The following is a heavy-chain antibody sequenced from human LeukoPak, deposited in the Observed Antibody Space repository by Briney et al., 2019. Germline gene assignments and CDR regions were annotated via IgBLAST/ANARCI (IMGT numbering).Heavy chain of an antibody. J-gene: IGHJ3*02. V-gene: IGHV4-59*08. CDR3: ARLPLDDSSGYDAFDI. CDR2: IYYSGST. Sequence: PSETLSLTCTVSGGSISSYYWSWIRQPPGKGLEWTGYIYYSGSTNYNPSLKSRVTISVDTSKNQFSLKLSSVTAADTAVYYCARLPLDDSSGYDAFDIWGQGTMVTVSS. CDR1: GGSISSYY. D-gene: IGHD3-22*01.